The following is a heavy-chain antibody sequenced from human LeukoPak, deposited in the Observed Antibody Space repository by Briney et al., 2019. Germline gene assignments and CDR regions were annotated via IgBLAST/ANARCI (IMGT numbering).Heavy chain of an antibody. CDR3: AAQYYYDSSGYAFDI. CDR2: IYTSGST. CDR1: GGSISGWY. V-gene: IGHV4-4*07. Sequence: PSETLSLTCTVSGGSISGWYWSWIRQPAGKGLEWIGRIYTSGSTNYNPSLKSRVTMSVDTSKNQFSLKLSSVTAADTAVYYCAAQYYYDSSGYAFDIWGQGTMVTVSS. J-gene: IGHJ3*02. D-gene: IGHD3-22*01.